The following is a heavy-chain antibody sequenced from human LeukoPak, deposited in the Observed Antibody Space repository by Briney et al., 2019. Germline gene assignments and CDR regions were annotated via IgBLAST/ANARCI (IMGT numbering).Heavy chain of an antibody. CDR1: GFNFSSYA. Sequence: GGSLRLSCAASGFNFSSYAMHWVRQAPGKGLEWVAVISYDGSNKYYADSVKGRFTISRDNSKNTLYLQMNSLRAEDTAVYYCARERATSFDYWAREPWSPSPQ. CDR3: ARERATSFDY. D-gene: IGHD5-12*01. J-gene: IGHJ4*02. CDR2: ISYDGSNK. V-gene: IGHV3-30*04.